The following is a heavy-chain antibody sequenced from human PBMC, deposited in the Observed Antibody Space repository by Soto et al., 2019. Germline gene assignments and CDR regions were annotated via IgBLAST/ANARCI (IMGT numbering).Heavy chain of an antibody. D-gene: IGHD3-10*01. J-gene: IGHJ4*02. Sequence: GGSLRLSCAASGFTFSDHSMSWIRQAPGKGIEWVSSISGSGTTVYYIDSVKGRFTISRANADNSLYLLMNSLRAEDAAVYYCARGQKLLYFGEKNWGQGTLVTVSS. CDR1: GFTFSDHS. V-gene: IGHV3-11*01. CDR3: ARGQKLLYFGEKN. CDR2: ISGSGTTV.